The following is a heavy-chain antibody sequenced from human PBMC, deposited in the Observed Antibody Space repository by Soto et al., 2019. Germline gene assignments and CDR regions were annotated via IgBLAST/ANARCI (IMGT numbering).Heavy chain of an antibody. J-gene: IGHJ4*02. CDR3: AREDSIIIPAVSDF. Sequence: ASLGLSCTVSGFAFNNYGINGVRQAPGKGLEWVSSISKSDYTYYSDSVTGRFTISRDNAKNSVSLQMNTLRVEDTAVYYCAREDSIIIPAVSDFWGQGTPVTVSS. V-gene: IGHV3-21*01. CDR2: ISKSDYT. D-gene: IGHD2-2*01. CDR1: GFAFNNYG.